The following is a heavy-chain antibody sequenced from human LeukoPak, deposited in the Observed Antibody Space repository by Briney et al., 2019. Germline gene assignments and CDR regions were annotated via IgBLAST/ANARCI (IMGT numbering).Heavy chain of an antibody. CDR3: ASLGYCSGGSCYARRDY. D-gene: IGHD2-15*01. V-gene: IGHV3-20*04. Sequence: GGSLRLSCAASGFTFDDYGMSWVRQAPGKGLEWVSGINWDGGSTGYADSVKGRFTISRDNAKNSLYLQMNSLRAEDTALYYCASLGYCSGGSCYARRDYWGQGTLVTVSS. CDR2: INWDGGST. CDR1: GFTFDDYG. J-gene: IGHJ4*02.